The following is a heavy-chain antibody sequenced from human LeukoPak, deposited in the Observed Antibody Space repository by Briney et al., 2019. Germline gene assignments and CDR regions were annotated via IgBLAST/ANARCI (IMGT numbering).Heavy chain of an antibody. CDR1: GGTFSTHG. V-gene: IGHV1-69*01. CDR2: IIPIFGTA. CDR3: ARDNSVRDEAWWFNP. Sequence: SVKVSCKASGGTFSTHGITWVRQAPGQGLEWMGGIIPIFGTANYAQKFQGRVTITADESTSTAYMELSSLRSEDTAVYYCARDNSVRDEAWWFNPWGQGTLVTVSS. J-gene: IGHJ5*02. D-gene: IGHD5-24*01.